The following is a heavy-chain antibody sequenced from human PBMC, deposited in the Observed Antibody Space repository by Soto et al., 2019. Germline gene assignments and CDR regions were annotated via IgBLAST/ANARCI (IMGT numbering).Heavy chain of an antibody. CDR1: GGSISSGGYS. D-gene: IGHD5-12*01. V-gene: IGHV4-30-2*01. Sequence: SETLSLTCAVSGGSISSGGYSWSWIRQPPGKGLEWIGYIYHSGSTYYNPSLKSRVTISVDRSKNQFSLKLSSVTAADTAVYYCARDRKRPTRDFYYGMDVWGQGTTVTV. CDR2: IYHSGST. J-gene: IGHJ6*02. CDR3: ARDRKRPTRDFYYGMDV.